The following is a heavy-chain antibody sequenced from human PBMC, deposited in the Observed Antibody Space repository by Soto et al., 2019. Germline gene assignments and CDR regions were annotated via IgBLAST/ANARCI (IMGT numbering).Heavy chain of an antibody. CDR3: ARDRRSIVVVTKNWFDP. Sequence: QVQLVQSGAEVKKPGSSVKVSCKASGGTFSSYTISWVRQAPGQGLEWMGRIIPILGIANYAQKFQGRVTITADKSTSTAYMELSSLRSEDTAVYYCARDRRSIVVVTKNWFDPWGQGTLVTVSS. CDR1: GGTFSSYT. CDR2: IIPILGIA. D-gene: IGHD3-22*01. V-gene: IGHV1-69*08. J-gene: IGHJ5*02.